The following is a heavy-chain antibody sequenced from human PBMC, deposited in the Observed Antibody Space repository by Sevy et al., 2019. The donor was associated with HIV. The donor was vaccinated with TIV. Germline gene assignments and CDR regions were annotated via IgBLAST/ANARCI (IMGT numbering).Heavy chain of an antibody. Sequence: ASVKVSCKVSGYTLTELSMHWVRQAPGKGLEWMGGFDPEDGETIYAQKFQGRVTMTEDTSTDTAYMELSSLRSEDTAVYYCAASFCTSCYDFYYDYYGMDVRGQGTTVTVSS. CDR3: AASFCTSCYDFYYDYYGMDV. CDR1: GYTLTELS. J-gene: IGHJ6*02. CDR2: FDPEDGET. D-gene: IGHD2-2*01. V-gene: IGHV1-24*01.